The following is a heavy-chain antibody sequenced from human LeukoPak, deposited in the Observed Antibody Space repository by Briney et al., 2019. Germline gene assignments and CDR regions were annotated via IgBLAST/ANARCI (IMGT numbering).Heavy chain of an antibody. D-gene: IGHD3-22*01. CDR3: ARGPYSYDSSVAFDI. CDR2: ISSSGST. CDR1: GGSFSGYY. Sequence: SETLSLTCAVYGGSFSGYYWSWIRQPPGKGLEWIGRISSSGSTNYNPSLKSRVTISVDTSKNQFSLKLSSVTAADTAVYFCARGPYSYDSSVAFDIWGQGTMVTVSS. J-gene: IGHJ3*02. V-gene: IGHV4-34*01.